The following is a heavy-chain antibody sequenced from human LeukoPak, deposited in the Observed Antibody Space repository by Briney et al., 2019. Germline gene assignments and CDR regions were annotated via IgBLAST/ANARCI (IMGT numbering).Heavy chain of an antibody. V-gene: IGHV3-21*01. D-gene: IGHD6-13*01. CDR2: ISSSSSYI. Sequence: GGSLRLSCAASGFTFSSYSMNWVRQAPGKGLEWVSSISSSSSYIYYADSVKGRFTISRDNAKNSLYLQMNSLRAEDTAVYYCARESSSWYLRWFDYWGQGTLVTVSS. J-gene: IGHJ4*02. CDR3: ARESSSWYLRWFDY. CDR1: GFTFSSYS.